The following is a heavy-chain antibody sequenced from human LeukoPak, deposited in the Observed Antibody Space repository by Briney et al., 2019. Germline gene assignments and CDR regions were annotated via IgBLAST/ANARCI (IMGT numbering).Heavy chain of an antibody. J-gene: IGHJ6*02. CDR2: IDGRGSPT. CDR3: AKAGSYGYYYYYGMDV. V-gene: IGHV3-23*01. Sequence: GGSLRLSCAASGFTFSFYAMTWVRQAPGKGLEWVSSIDGRGSPTYYADSVKGRFTISRDNSKNTLYLLLNSLRAEDTAVYYCAKAGSYGYYYYYGMDVWGQGTTVTVSS. CDR1: GFTFSFYA. D-gene: IGHD5-18*01.